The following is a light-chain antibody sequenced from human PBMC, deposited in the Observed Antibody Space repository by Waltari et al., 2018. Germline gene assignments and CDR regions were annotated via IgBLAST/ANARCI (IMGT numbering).Light chain of an antibody. Sequence: QSALTQPRSVSGSPGQSVTISCTGTSNDVGGYHYVSWYQHHPGEVPKPMIYVVTPRPSGVPDRFSGSKSGTTASLTISGLQADDEADYYCSSYGGTYFVFGGGTRLTVL. J-gene: IGLJ2*01. CDR2: VVT. V-gene: IGLV2-11*01. CDR1: SNDVGGYHY. CDR3: SSYGGTYFV.